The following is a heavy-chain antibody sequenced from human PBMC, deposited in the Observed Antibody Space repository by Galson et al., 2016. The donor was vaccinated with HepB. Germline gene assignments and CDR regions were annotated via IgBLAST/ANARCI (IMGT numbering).Heavy chain of an antibody. Sequence: SVKVSCKASGYPYISYGINWVRQAPGQGLEWMGWMSASNGNTDYAQKFHGRVTMTTDTSTNTAYMELRSLRSDDTAMYYCARSSFGVSNPWGQGTLVTFSS. CDR1: GYPYISYG. CDR2: MSASNGNT. CDR3: ARSSFGVSNP. V-gene: IGHV1-18*01. J-gene: IGHJ5*02. D-gene: IGHD3-3*01.